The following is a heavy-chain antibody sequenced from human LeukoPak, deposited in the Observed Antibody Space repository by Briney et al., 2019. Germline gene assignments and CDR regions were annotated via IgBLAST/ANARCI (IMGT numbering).Heavy chain of an antibody. J-gene: IGHJ6*02. CDR3: ARGHAYYDTLTGYSIYALDA. V-gene: IGHV1-2*02. CDR1: GYTLTSYY. D-gene: IGHD3-9*01. CDR2: INPNSGGI. Sequence: ASVKVSCKASGYTLTSYYMHWVRQAPGQGLEWMGWINPNSGGINYAQKFQGRVTMTRDTSISTAYMELSRLRSEDSAVYYCARGHAYYDTLTGYSIYALDAWGQGTTVTVSS.